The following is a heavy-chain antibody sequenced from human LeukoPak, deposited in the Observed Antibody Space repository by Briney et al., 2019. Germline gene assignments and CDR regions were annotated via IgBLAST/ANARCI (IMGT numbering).Heavy chain of an antibody. CDR3: ARGYGDREYYYYMDV. Sequence: ASVKVSCKASGGTFSSYDINWVRQATGQGLEWMGWMNPNSGNTGYAQKFQGRVTITRNTSISTAYMELSSLRSEDTAVYYCARGYGDREYYYYMDVWGKGTTVTVSS. D-gene: IGHD4-17*01. CDR1: GGTFSSYD. CDR2: MNPNSGNT. J-gene: IGHJ6*03. V-gene: IGHV1-8*03.